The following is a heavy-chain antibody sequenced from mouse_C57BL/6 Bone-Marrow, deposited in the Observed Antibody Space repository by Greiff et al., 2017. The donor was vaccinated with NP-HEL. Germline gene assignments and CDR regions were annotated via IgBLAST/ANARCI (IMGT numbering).Heavy chain of an antibody. D-gene: IGHD2-3*01. V-gene: IGHV2-5*01. CDR3: AKNRWLLRSVAMDY. J-gene: IGHJ4*01. CDR1: GFSLTSYG. Sequence: VKLVESGPGLVQPSQSLSITCTVSGFSLTSYGVHWVRQSPGKGLEWLGVIWRGGSTDYNAAFMSRLSITKDNSKSQVFFKMNSLQADDTAIYYCAKNRWLLRSVAMDYWGKGTSVTVSS. CDR2: IWRGGST.